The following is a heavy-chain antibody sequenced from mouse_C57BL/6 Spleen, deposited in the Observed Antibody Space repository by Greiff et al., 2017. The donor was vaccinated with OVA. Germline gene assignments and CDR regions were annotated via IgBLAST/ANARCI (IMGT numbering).Heavy chain of an antibody. CDR2: ISYDGSN. CDR3: ARGGGLLRLYYAMDY. Sequence: EVQLQESGPGLVKPSQSLSLTCSVTGYSITSGYYWHWIRQFPGNKLEWMGYISYDGSNNYNPSLKNRISITRDTSKNQFFLKLNSVTTEDTATYYCARGGGLLRLYYAMDYWGQGTSVTVSS. CDR1: GYSITSGYY. D-gene: IGHD2-3*01. V-gene: IGHV3-6*01. J-gene: IGHJ4*01.